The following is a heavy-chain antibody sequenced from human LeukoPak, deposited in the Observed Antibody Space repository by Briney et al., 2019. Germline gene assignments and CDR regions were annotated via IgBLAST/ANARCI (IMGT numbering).Heavy chain of an antibody. Sequence: QPGGSLRLSCAASGFTFSSYGMHWVRQAPGKGLEWVPVIWYDGSKKYYADSVKGRFTISRDNSKNTLYLQMNSLRAEDTAVYYCARAEDYDSSGYVDAFDMWGQGTMVTVSS. D-gene: IGHD3-22*01. V-gene: IGHV3-33*01. J-gene: IGHJ3*02. CDR3: ARAEDYDSSGYVDAFDM. CDR2: IWYDGSKK. CDR1: GFTFSSYG.